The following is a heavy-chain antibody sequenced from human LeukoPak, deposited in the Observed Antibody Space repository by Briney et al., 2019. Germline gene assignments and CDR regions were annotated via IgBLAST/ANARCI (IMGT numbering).Heavy chain of an antibody. Sequence: PSETLSLTCTFSGDSISSGIHYWNWIRQPAGKGLEWIGRIYTSGSTNYNPSLKSRVTISLDTSKNQFSLNVSSVTAADTAVYYCARTVGATAWYLDYWGQGTLVTVSS. J-gene: IGHJ4*02. CDR3: ARTVGATAWYLDY. V-gene: IGHV4-61*02. CDR2: IYTSGST. D-gene: IGHD1-26*01. CDR1: GDSISSGIHY.